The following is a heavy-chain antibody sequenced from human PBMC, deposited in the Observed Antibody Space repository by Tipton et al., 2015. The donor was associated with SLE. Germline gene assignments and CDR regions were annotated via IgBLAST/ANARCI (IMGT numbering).Heavy chain of an antibody. V-gene: IGHV3-23*03. Sequence: SLRLSCVASGFTISRNAMSWVRQAPGKGLEWVSVIYSGGSRYSADSVKGRFTISRDSSKNTLYLEMNSLRPDDTAVYYCARRLGRGYFDYWGQGTLVTVSS. CDR1: GFTISRNA. J-gene: IGHJ4*02. D-gene: IGHD3-10*01. CDR3: ARRLGRGYFDY. CDR2: IYSGGSR.